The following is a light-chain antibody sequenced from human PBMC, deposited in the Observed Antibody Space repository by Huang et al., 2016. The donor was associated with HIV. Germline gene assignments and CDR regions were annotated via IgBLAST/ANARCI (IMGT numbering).Light chain of an antibody. CDR2: WAA. V-gene: IGKV4-1*01. CDR3: QQYYSSPFT. CDR1: QTILHDSDSRNY. Sequence: DIVMTQSPDSLAVSLGERATINCKSSQTILHDSDSRNYLAWCQQKPGQPPKLLIHWAAIRKSGVPDRFIGSGSGTDFTLTISSLQAEDVAVYYCQQYYSSPFTFGPGTNVDI. J-gene: IGKJ3*01.